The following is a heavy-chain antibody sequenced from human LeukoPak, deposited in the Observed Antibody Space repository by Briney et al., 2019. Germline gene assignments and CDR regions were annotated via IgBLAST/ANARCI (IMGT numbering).Heavy chain of an antibody. CDR3: ARDRLPSYHYYDGSGYSVADAFEI. J-gene: IGHJ3*02. Sequence: GASVKVSCKASGYTFSAYYIHWVRQAPGQGREWMGWLNPNNGVTHYAQEFQGRVTMTRDTSSGTAYMELTRLSSYDSAVYFCARDRLPSYHYYDGSGYSVADAFEIWGQGTMVTVSS. CDR1: GYTFSAYY. D-gene: IGHD3-22*01. V-gene: IGHV1-2*02. CDR2: LNPNNGVT.